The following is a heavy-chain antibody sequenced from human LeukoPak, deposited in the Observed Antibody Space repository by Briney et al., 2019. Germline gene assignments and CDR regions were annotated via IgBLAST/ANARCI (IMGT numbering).Heavy chain of an antibody. CDR2: ISYSGST. V-gene: IGHV4-30-4*01. CDR3: AKRLHSSDYYAAFDY. Sequence: SETLSLTCTVSGDXISSGDYYWSWLRQPPGKGLEWIGYISYSGSTYYDPSLKSRLTISVDTSKNQFSLRLSSVTAADTAIYYCAKRLHSSDYYAAFDYWGQGTLVTVSS. CDR1: GDXISSGDYY. J-gene: IGHJ4*02. D-gene: IGHD6-25*01.